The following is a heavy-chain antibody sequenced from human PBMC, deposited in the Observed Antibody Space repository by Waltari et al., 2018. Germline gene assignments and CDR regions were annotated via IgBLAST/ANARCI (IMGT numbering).Heavy chain of an antibody. CDR3: ARPFSTRGQQLVPEHGWFDP. CDR2: LYYSGST. D-gene: IGHD6-13*01. Sequence: QLQLQESGPGLVKPSETLSLTCTVSGGSISSSSYYWGWIRQPPGTGREWIGSLYYSGSTYYNPSLKRRVAISVDTSKNQFSLKLSSVTAADTAVYYCARPFSTRGQQLVPEHGWFDPWGQGTLVTVSS. J-gene: IGHJ5*02. V-gene: IGHV4-39*01. CDR1: GGSISSSSYY.